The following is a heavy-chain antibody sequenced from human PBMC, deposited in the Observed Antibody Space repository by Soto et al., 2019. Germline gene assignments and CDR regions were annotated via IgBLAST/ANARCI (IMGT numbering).Heavy chain of an antibody. CDR2: INHSGST. V-gene: IGHV4-39*07. J-gene: IGHJ4*02. D-gene: IGHD2-8*02. CDR3: ARDKITGLFDY. Sequence: KPSETLSLTCTVSGGSISSDSYYWTWIRQPPGTGLEWIGEINHSGSTNYNPSLKSRVTISVDTSKNQFSLKLTSVTAADTAVYYCARDKITGLFDYWGQGTLVTVSS. CDR1: GGSISSDSYY.